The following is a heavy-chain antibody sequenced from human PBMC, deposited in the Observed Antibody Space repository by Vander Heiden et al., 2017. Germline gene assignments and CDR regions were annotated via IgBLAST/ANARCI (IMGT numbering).Heavy chain of an antibody. Sequence: EVQLVESGGGLVKPGGSLRLSCAASGFTSSSYSMNWVRQAPGKGLEWVSSISSSSSYIYYADSVKGRFTISRDNAKNSLYLQMNSLRAEDTAVYYCARGGGRVVYAINGEFDYWGQGTLVTVSS. D-gene: IGHD2-8*02. J-gene: IGHJ4*02. CDR1: GFTSSSYS. CDR3: ARGGGRVVYAINGEFDY. CDR2: ISSSSSYI. V-gene: IGHV3-21*01.